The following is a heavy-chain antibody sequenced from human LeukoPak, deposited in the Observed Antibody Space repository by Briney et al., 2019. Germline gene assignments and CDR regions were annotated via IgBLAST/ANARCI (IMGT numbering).Heavy chain of an antibody. CDR2: IYYSEST. D-gene: IGHD6-19*01. CDR3: AGHPLIAVAHFFDY. CDR1: GVSISSSSYY. J-gene: IGHJ4*02. Sequence: PSETLSLTCTVSGVSISSSSYYWGWPGHPPGKGREWIGSIYYSESTYYNPSLKTRVTITGDTSKNQFSLKLSSVTAADTAVYYCAGHPLIAVAHFFDYWGQGTLVTVSS. V-gene: IGHV4-39*01.